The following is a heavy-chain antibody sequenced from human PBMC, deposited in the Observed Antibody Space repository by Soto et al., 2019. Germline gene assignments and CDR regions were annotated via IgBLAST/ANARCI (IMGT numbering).Heavy chain of an antibody. D-gene: IGHD3-22*01. Sequence: GALRLSCAASVFTFSSYAMHWVRQAPDKGLEWVAVISYAGNNKYYADSVKGRFTISRDNSKNTLYLQMNSLRTEDTAMYYCARQGEIVVALDWGQGTLVTVSS. CDR1: VFTFSSYA. J-gene: IGHJ4*02. V-gene: IGHV3-30-3*01. CDR3: ARQGEIVVALD. CDR2: ISYAGNNK.